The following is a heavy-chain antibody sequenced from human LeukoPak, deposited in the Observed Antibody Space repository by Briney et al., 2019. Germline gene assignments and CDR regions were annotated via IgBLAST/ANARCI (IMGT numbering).Heavy chain of an antibody. CDR2: IYPGDSDT. J-gene: IGHJ4*02. Sequence: GESLKISCKGSGYSFTSYWIGWVRQMPGKGLEWMGIIYPGDSDTRYSPSFQGQVTIPADKSSSTAYLPCTSLKASDTAMYYCAKLTTGIGCYSDYWGQGTLVTVSS. D-gene: IGHD4-23*01. V-gene: IGHV5-51*01. CDR3: AKLTTGIGCYSDY. CDR1: GYSFTSYW.